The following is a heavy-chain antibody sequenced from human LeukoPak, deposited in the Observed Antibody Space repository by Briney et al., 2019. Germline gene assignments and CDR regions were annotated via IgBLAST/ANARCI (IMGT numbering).Heavy chain of an antibody. J-gene: IGHJ4*02. CDR1: GGSISSGSYY. CDR3: ASESARYSSGWPGDFDY. V-gene: IGHV4-61*02. CDR2: IYTSGST. Sequence: PSQTLSLTCTVSGGSISSGSYYWSWIRQPAGKGLEWIGRIYTSGSTNYNPSLKSRVTISVDTSKNQFSLKLSSVTAADTAVYYCASESARYSSGWPGDFDYWGPRTLVTVSS. D-gene: IGHD6-19*01.